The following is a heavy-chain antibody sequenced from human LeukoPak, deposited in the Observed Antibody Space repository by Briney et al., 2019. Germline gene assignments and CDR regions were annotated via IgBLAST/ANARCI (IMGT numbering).Heavy chain of an antibody. CDR3: TRGPIQLWLYHGMDV. Sequence: GGSLRLSCTVSGFTFGDHAMSWVRQAPGKGLEWVGFIRSKTYGGTTEYAASVKGRFIISSDDSTSIAYLQMNSLKTEDTAVYYCTRGPIQLWLYHGMDVWGQGTTVTVSS. D-gene: IGHD5-18*01. CDR1: GFTFGDHA. J-gene: IGHJ6*02. V-gene: IGHV3-49*04. CDR2: IRSKTYGGTT.